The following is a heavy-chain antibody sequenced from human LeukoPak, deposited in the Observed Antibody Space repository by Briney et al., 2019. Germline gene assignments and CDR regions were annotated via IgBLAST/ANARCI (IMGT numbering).Heavy chain of an antibody. D-gene: IGHD5-24*01. CDR3: ARITSGSRGGYNWRFDY. CDR2: ISTSSNYI. Sequence: ETLSLACTVSGYYISSGYYWGWVRQAPGKGLEWGSSISTSSNYIYYADSVKGRFTISRDNAKNSLYLQMNSLRAEDTAVYYCARITSGSRGGYNWRFDYWGQGTLVTVSS. J-gene: IGHJ4*02. CDR1: GYYISSGYY. V-gene: IGHV3-21*03.